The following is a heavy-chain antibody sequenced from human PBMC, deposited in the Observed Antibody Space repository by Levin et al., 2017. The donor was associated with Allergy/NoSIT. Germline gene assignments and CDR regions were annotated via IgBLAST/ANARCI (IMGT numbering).Heavy chain of an antibody. J-gene: IGHJ3*02. V-gene: IGHV3-21*01. CDR2: ISSSSSYI. CDR1: GFTFNSYN. CDR3: AREVFCFGGVCAREPFNI. D-gene: IGHD2-8*02. Sequence: GESLKISCAASGFTFNSYNMNWVRQAPGKGLEWVSSISSSSSYIYYADSVKGRFTISRDNAKNSLYLQMNSLRVEDTAVYYCAREVFCFGGVCAREPFNIWGQGTKVTVSS.